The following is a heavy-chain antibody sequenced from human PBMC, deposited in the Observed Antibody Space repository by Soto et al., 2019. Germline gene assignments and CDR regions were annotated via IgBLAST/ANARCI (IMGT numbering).Heavy chain of an antibody. CDR3: ARRARGNGALDY. D-gene: IGHD2-8*01. J-gene: IGHJ4*02. CDR1: GYIFTNYW. Sequence: PGESLKISCNASGYIFTNYWIGWVRQMPGKGLEWMGIIYPGDSDTRYSPSFEGQVTISADKSITTAYLQWTSLKASDTAIYFCARRARGNGALDYWGQGTQVTVS. CDR2: IYPGDSDT. V-gene: IGHV5-51*01.